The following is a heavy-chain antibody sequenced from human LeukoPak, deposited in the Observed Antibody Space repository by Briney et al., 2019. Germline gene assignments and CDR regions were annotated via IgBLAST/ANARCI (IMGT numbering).Heavy chain of an antibody. D-gene: IGHD3-9*01. Sequence: GGSLRLPCEASGFTFSSYEMNWVRQAPGKGLEWISYISSGGMTIYYADSVRGRFTVSRDNTKNSLFLQMNSLRAEDTAVYFCARDDYDIVTGYYSMYSYGVDVWGQGTAVTVSS. V-gene: IGHV3-48*03. CDR1: GFTFSSYE. J-gene: IGHJ6*02. CDR3: ARDDYDIVTGYYSMYSYGVDV. CDR2: ISSGGMTI.